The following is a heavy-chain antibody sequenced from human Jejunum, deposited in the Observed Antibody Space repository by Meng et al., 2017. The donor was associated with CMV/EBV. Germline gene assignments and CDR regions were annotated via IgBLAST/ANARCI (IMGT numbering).Heavy chain of an antibody. J-gene: IGHJ4*02. V-gene: IGHV1-2*04. CDR2: INSDSGDT. CDR1: GYTFIGYY. Sequence: SCKPSGYTFIGYYIHWVRQAPGQGLEWMGWINSDSGDTNYAQKFQAWVTMTRDTSITTAYMELRRLGYDDTAVYYCVRQDSRSWDFDHWGQGTLVTVSS. D-gene: IGHD6-6*01. CDR3: VRQDSRSWDFDH.